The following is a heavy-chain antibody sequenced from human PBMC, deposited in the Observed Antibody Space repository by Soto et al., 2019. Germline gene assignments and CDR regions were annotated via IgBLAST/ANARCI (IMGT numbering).Heavy chain of an antibody. CDR3: ARLGYHGSGSYGY. V-gene: IGHV5-10-1*01. Sequence: PGESLKISCKGSGYSFTSYWISWVRQMPGKGLEWMGRIDPSDSYTNYSPYFQGHVTISVDKSISTAYLQWSSLKALYTAMYYCARLGYHGSGSYGYWGQGTRVTVSS. CDR1: GYSFTSYW. J-gene: IGHJ4*02. D-gene: IGHD3-10*01. CDR2: IDPSDSYT.